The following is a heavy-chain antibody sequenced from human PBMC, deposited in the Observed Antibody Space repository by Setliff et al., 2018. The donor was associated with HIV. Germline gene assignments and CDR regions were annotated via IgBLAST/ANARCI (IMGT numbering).Heavy chain of an antibody. D-gene: IGHD6-19*01. CDR3: ARGPKRVQWLVPYYFDY. CDR2: INHSGST. CDR1: GGSFSGYY. Sequence: PSETLSLTCAVYGGSFSGYYWSWIRQPPGKGLEWIGEINHSGSTNYNPSLKSRVTISVDTSKNQFSLKLSSVTAADTAVYYCARGPKRVQWLVPYYFDYWGQGTLVTVS. V-gene: IGHV4-34*01. J-gene: IGHJ4*02.